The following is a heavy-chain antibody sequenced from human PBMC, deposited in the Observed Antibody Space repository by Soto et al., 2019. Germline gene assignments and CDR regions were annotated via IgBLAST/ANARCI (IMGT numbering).Heavy chain of an antibody. CDR1: GDSMTRGSYY. J-gene: IGHJ4*02. D-gene: IGHD6-6*01. CDR2: FYYTGST. Sequence: SETLSLTCVVSGDSMTRGSYYWAWIRQPPGKGLEWIGSFYYTGSTNYNPSLKSRVTVSADTSKNHFSLRLSSVTAADTAVYYCARGFVFSGPVDYWGQGTLVTVSS. V-gene: IGHV4-39*02. CDR3: ARGFVFSGPVDY.